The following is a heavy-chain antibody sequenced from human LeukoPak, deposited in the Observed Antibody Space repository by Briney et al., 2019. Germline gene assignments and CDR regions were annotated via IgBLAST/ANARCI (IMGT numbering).Heavy chain of an antibody. D-gene: IGHD3-3*01. CDR1: GFSFGSYT. CDR2: ISSSSSYI. J-gene: IGHJ4*02. V-gene: IGHV3-21*04. CDR3: ARSGDYDFWSGYFYVPYYFDY. Sequence: GGSLRLSCTASGFSFGSYTMSWVRQAPGKGLEWVSSISSSSSYIYYADSVKGRFTISRDNAKNSLYLQMNSLRAEDTAVYYCARSGDYDFWSGYFYVPYYFDYWGQGTLVTVSS.